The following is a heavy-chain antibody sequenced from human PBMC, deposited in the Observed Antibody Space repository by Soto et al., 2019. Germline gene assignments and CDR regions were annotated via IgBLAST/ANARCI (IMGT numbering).Heavy chain of an antibody. CDR2: IIPIFGTA. Sequence: TSSAISWVRQAPGQEIKWMGGIIPIFGTANYAQKFQGRVTITADESTSTAYMELSSLRSEDTAVYYCFFFYCYGDNRDLHSFPTRRSSDL. CDR3: FFFYCYGDNRDLHSFPTRRSSDL. CDR1: TSSA. D-gene: IGHD4-17*01. V-gene: IGHV1-69*01. J-gene: IGHJ2*01.